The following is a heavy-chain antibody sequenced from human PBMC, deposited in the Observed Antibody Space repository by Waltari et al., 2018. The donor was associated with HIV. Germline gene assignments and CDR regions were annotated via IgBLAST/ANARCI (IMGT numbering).Heavy chain of an antibody. CDR2: ISKSGYYV. J-gene: IGHJ4*02. CDR1: GFKFDIST. CDR3: VRDRTSETTGDFDS. Sequence: DVQLVESGGGLVKPGQSLRLSCIASGFKFDISTMTWVRQAPGGGLEWVASISKSGYYVYYSDSLKGRVTISRDNAKKSLLLQVNSLTADDTGLYFCVRDRTSETTGDFDSWGQGVPVFVSS. D-gene: IGHD1-1*01. V-gene: IGHV3-21*01.